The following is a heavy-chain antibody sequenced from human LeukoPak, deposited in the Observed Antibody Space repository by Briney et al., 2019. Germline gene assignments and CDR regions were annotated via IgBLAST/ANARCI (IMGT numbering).Heavy chain of an antibody. CDR1: GYTFTSYG. CDR3: ARDRYCSSTSCYRYMDV. Sequence: ASVKVSCKASGYTFTSYGISWVRQAPGQGLEWMGWISAYNGNTNYAQKLQGRVTMTTDTSTSTAYMELRSLRSDDTAVYYCARDRYCSSTSCYRYMDVWGKGTTVTISS. V-gene: IGHV1-18*01. CDR2: ISAYNGNT. J-gene: IGHJ6*03. D-gene: IGHD2-2*01.